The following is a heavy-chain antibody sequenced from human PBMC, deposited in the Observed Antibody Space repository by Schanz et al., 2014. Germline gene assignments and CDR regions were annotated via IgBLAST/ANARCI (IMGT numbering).Heavy chain of an antibody. J-gene: IGHJ4*02. CDR1: GFTFSSYA. CDR2: ISGGGGTT. CDR3: AKDRSWDYDSSGDFDY. Sequence: EVQLLESGGGLVQPGGSLRLSCAASGFTFSSYAMSWVRQAPGKGLEWVSAISGGGGTTYYADSVKGRFTISRDNSKNALYLQMNSRRAEDTAVYYCAKDRSWDYDSSGDFDYWGQGTLVTVSS. D-gene: IGHD3-22*01. V-gene: IGHV3-23*01.